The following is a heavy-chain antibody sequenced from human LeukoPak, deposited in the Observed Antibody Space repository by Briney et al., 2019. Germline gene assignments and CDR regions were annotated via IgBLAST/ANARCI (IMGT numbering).Heavy chain of an antibody. J-gene: IGHJ4*02. CDR1: GGTFSSYA. CDR3: ARDRIQLSGFPLMDY. Sequence: ASVKVSCKASGGTFSSYAISWVRQAPGQGLEWMGGIIPIFGTANYAQKFQGRVTITADESTSTAHMELSSLRSEDTAVYYCARDRIQLSGFPLMDYWGQGTLVTVSS. CDR2: IIPIFGTA. V-gene: IGHV1-69*01. D-gene: IGHD5-18*01.